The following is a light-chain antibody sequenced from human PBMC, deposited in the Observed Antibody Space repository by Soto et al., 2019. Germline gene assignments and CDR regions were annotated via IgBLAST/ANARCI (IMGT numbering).Light chain of an antibody. J-gene: IGKJ2*01. CDR3: QQYYTSPT. V-gene: IGKV4-1*01. CDR1: QSVLYSSNNKNY. CDR2: WAS. Sequence: DIAMTQSPDSLAVSLGERATINCKSSQSVLYSSNNKNYLAWYQQKPGQPPKLLIYWASTRESGVPDRFSGSGSGTDFTLTISSLQAEDVAVYFCQQYYTSPTFGQGTQLEIK.